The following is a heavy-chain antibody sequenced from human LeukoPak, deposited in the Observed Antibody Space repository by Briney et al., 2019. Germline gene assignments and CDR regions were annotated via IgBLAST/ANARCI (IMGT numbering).Heavy chain of an antibody. CDR2: ISGSGDNT. CDR1: GFTFSGFA. Sequence: PGGSLRLACAASGFTFSGFAMSWVRRTPGKGLEGFSGISGSGDNTLYADSVKGRFTISRDNSKNTLYLEMNSLRAEDTAIYYCAKMKGHPLPKYYMDVWGQGTTVTVSS. J-gene: IGHJ6*03. CDR3: AKMKGHPLPKYYMDV. V-gene: IGHV3-23*01.